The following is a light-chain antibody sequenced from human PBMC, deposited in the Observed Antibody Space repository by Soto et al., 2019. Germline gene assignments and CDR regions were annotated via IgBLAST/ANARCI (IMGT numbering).Light chain of an antibody. CDR3: QQYQSYPYT. CDR1: QHINTW. CDR2: DAS. J-gene: IGKJ2*01. V-gene: IGKV1-5*01. Sequence: DIQMTQSPYTLSASVGDRVTITCRASQHINTWLAWYQQKSGKAPKLLMYDASSLESGVPSRFSGSSSGTEFTLTISSVQPGDFANYYCQQYQSYPYTFGQGTKLEIK.